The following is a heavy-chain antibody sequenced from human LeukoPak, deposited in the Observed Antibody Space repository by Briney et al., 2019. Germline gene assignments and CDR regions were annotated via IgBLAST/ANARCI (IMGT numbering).Heavy chain of an antibody. D-gene: IGHD3-9*01. CDR1: GGSISSYY. CDR3: ARAYYDILTGQARTDAFDI. Sequence: SETLSLTCTVSGGSISSYYWSWIRQPAGKGLEWIGRIYTSGSTNYNPSLKSRVTMSVDTSKNQFSLKLSSVTAADTAVYYCARAYYDILTGQARTDAFDIWGQGAMVTVSS. V-gene: IGHV4-4*07. J-gene: IGHJ3*02. CDR2: IYTSGST.